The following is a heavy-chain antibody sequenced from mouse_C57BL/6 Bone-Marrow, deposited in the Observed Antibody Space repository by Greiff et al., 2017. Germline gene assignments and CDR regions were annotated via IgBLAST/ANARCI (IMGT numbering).Heavy chain of an antibody. J-gene: IGHJ2*01. D-gene: IGHD2-4*01. CDR3: ARYYDEFLY. CDR1: GYSITSGYY. Sequence: VQLKESGPGLVKPSQSLSLTCSVTGYSITSGYYWNWIRQFPGNKLEWMGYISYDGSNNYNPSLKNRISITRDTSKNQFFLKLNSVTTEDTATYYCARYYDEFLYWGQGTTLTVSS. CDR2: ISYDGSN. V-gene: IGHV3-6*01.